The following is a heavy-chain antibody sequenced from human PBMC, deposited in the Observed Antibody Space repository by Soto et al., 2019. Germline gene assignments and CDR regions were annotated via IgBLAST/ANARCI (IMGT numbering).Heavy chain of an antibody. V-gene: IGHV1-3*01. Sequence: ASVKVSCKASGYTFTGYAMHWVRQAPGQRLEWMGWINAGNGNTKYSQKFQGRVTITRDTSTSTAYMELSSLRSEDTAVYYCARVGSVFYYDSSGFLDPWGQGTMVTVSS. J-gene: IGHJ3*01. CDR3: ARVGSVFYYDSSGFLDP. CDR1: GYTFTGYA. CDR2: INAGNGNT. D-gene: IGHD3-22*01.